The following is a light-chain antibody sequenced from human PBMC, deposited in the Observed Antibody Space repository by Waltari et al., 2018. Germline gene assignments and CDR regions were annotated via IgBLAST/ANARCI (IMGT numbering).Light chain of an antibody. CDR1: QSLLHSNGYNY. CDR3: MQPLQTPWT. Sequence: DIVMTQSPLSLPVIPGEPASFSCRSSQSLLHSNGYNYLDWYLQKPGQSPQLLIYLGSDRASGVPDRFSGSGSGTDFTLKISRVEADDVGVYYCMQPLQTPWTFGQGTKVEIK. CDR2: LGS. V-gene: IGKV2-28*01. J-gene: IGKJ1*01.